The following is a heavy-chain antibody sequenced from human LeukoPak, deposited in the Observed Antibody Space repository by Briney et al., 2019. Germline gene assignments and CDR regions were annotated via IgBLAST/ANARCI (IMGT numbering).Heavy chain of an antibody. V-gene: IGHV3-21*01. CDR1: GFTFSSYS. CDR3: ARESVNSSSWYWRDNWFDP. D-gene: IGHD6-13*01. Sequence: GGSLRLSCAASGFTFSSYSMNWVRQAPGKGLEWVSSISSSSSYIYYADSVKGRFTIPRDNAKNSLYLQMNSLRAEDTAVYYCARESVNSSSWYWRDNWFDPWGQGTLVTVSS. J-gene: IGHJ5*02. CDR2: ISSSSSYI.